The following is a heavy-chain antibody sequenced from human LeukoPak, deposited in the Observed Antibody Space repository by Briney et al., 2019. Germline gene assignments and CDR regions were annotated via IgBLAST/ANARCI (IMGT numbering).Heavy chain of an antibody. CDR1: RFTLSRHV. Sequence: PGGALILSCAAYRFTLSRHVMHWVRQAQGNGPVWVAVPSNDGNNKYYGDSVKGRFTISRDNSKNTLYLQMISLGAEDTAVYYCVRGLAYNYVSSAYFLDYWGQGTLVTVPS. J-gene: IGHJ4*02. D-gene: IGHD3-22*01. CDR3: VRGLAYNYVSSAYFLDY. CDR2: PSNDGNNK. V-gene: IGHV3-30*01.